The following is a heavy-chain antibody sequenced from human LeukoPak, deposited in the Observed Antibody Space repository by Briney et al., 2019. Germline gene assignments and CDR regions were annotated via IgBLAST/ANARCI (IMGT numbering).Heavy chain of an antibody. D-gene: IGHD6-19*01. V-gene: IGHV3-74*01. CDR1: GFTFSSYW. Sequence: GRSLRLSCAASGFTFSSYWMHSVRHAGGKGLVWVSRINSDGSSTSYADSVKGRFTIPRDNAKNTLYLQMNSLRAEDTAVYYCARDPLDGYSSGWYYFDYWGQGTLVTVSA. J-gene: IGHJ4*02. CDR2: INSDGSST. CDR3: ARDPLDGYSSGWYYFDY.